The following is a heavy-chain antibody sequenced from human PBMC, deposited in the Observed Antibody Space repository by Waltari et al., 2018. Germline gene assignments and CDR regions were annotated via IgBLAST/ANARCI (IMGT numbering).Heavy chain of an antibody. CDR3: ARDNCSGGSCYPDY. D-gene: IGHD2-15*01. CDR1: GFTFSSYD. CDR2: IRCRGAST. J-gene: IGHJ4*02. V-gene: IGHV3-23*01. Sequence: EVQMLESGGGLVQHGGALRISCAASGFTFSSYDMSWVRQAPGKGLEWVSLIRCRGASTHSADAVKGRLSISRDNSQNALYRQMNSLRAEDTAVYYCARDNCSGGSCYPDYWGQGTLVIVSS.